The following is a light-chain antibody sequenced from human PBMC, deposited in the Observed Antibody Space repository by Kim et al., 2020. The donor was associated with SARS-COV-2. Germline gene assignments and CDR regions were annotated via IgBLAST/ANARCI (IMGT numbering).Light chain of an antibody. CDR2: GAS. J-gene: IGKJ2*01. Sequence: SVSPGERPTLSCRASQSVSSNLAWYQQKPGQAPRVLMFGASTRATGIPARFSGSGSGTEFTLTISSLQSEDFAVYYCQQYNNWPYTFGQGTKLEI. CDR1: QSVSSN. CDR3: QQYNNWPYT. V-gene: IGKV3-15*01.